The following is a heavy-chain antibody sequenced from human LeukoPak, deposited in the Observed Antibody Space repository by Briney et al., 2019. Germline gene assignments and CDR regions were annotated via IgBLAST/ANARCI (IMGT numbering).Heavy chain of an antibody. CDR3: ARGAGWLQLPLSAFDI. J-gene: IGHJ3*02. D-gene: IGHD5-24*01. Sequence: ASVKVSCKASGYTFTSYGISWVRQAPGQGLEWMRWISAYNGNTNYAQKLQGRVTMTTDTSTSTAYMELRSLRSDDTAVYYCARGAGWLQLPLSAFDIWGQGTMVTVSS. CDR1: GYTFTSYG. V-gene: IGHV1-18*01. CDR2: ISAYNGNT.